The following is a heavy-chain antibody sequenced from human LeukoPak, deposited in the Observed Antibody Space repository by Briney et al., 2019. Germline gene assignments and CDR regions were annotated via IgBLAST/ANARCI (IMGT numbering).Heavy chain of an antibody. J-gene: IGHJ3*01. D-gene: IGHD4-17*01. CDR3: ARDRDYGAIIF. V-gene: IGHV4-61*01. Sequence: SETLSLTCTVSGASVSSASYWTWIRQPPGKGVGWIAHIYNGVNTNYNPSLKSRVTISVDTSKNQFSLRLNSVTAADTAVYYCARDRDYGAIIFWGQGTMVTVSS. CDR2: IYNGVNT. CDR1: GASVSSASY.